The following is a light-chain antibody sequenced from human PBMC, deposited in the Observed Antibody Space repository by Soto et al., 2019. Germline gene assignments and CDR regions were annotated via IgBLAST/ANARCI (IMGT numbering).Light chain of an antibody. J-gene: IGLJ1*01. CDR3: SSYTSSVAWV. V-gene: IGLV2-14*01. CDR1: SSDVGGHSR. Sequence: QSVLTQPASVSGSPGQSITISCTGTSSDVGGHSRVSWFQQYPGKAPKLLIFEVSKRPSGVSNRFSGSKSGNTASLTISGLQAEDEADCYCSSYTSSVAWVFGTGTKLTVL. CDR2: EVS.